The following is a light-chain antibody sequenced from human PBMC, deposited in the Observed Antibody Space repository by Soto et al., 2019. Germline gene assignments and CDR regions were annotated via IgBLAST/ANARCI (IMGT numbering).Light chain of an antibody. CDR3: QQYNDWPPWT. J-gene: IGKJ1*01. V-gene: IGKV3-15*01. Sequence: EIVMTQSPGTLSLSPGERATLSCRASQSVDSKLAWYQQKPGQAPRLLIYGASTRATGIPARFSGIGSGTEFTLTISSLQSEDFAVYYCQQYNDWPPWTFGQGTKVDIK. CDR1: QSVDSK. CDR2: GAS.